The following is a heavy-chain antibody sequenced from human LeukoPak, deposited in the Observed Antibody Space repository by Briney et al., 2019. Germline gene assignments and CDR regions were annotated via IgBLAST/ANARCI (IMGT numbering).Heavy chain of an antibody. CDR2: IIPIFSTA. Sequence: ASVKVSCKASGGTFSSYAISWVRQAPGQGLEWMGRIIPIFSTANYAQKFQGRVTITTDESTSTAYMELSSLRSEDTAVYYCAREGLVVVHLDYWGQGTLVTVSS. CDR1: GGTFSSYA. J-gene: IGHJ4*02. CDR3: AREGLVVVHLDY. V-gene: IGHV1-69*05. D-gene: IGHD3-22*01.